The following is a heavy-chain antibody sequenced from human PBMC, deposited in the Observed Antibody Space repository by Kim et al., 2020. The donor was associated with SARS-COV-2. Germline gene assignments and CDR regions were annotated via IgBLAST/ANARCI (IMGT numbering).Heavy chain of an antibody. J-gene: IGHJ3*02. CDR2: IYYSGST. V-gene: IGHV4-59*01. D-gene: IGHD4-17*01. CDR3: ARYTTVTAAFDI. Sequence: SETLSLTCTVSGGSISSYYWIWIRQSPGKGLEWIGYIYYSGSTDYNPSLKSRVTMSVDTSRNQFSLKLSSVTAADTAVYYCARYTTVTAAFDIWGQGTM. CDR1: GGSISSYY.